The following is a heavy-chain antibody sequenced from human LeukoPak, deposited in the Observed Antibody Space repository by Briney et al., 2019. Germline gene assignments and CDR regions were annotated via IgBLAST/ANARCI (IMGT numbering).Heavy chain of an antibody. CDR1: GGSISSYY. D-gene: IGHD3-10*02. CDR2: IYTSGST. CDR3: ARDEPVRGAFDY. J-gene: IGHJ4*02. V-gene: IGHV4-4*07. Sequence: SETLSLTCSVSGGSISSYYWSWIRQPAGKGLEWIGRIYTSGSTNYNPSLKSRVTMSVDTSKNQFSLKLSSLTAADTAVYYCARDEPVRGAFDYWGQGTLVTVSS.